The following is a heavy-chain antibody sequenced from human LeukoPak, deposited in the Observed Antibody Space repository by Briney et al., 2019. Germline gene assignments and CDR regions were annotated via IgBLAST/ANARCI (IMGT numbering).Heavy chain of an antibody. CDR1: GYSISSEYY. V-gene: IGHV4-38-2*01. D-gene: IGHD3-3*01. CDR2: IYHSGST. J-gene: IGHJ4*02. Sequence: SEALSLTCAVSGYSISSEYYWGWIRQLPGKGLEWIGSIYHSGSTYYNPSLKSRVTMPVDTSKNQFSLKLTSVTAADTAVYYCARQNGFGEEFDYWGQGTLVTVSS. CDR3: ARQNGFGEEFDY.